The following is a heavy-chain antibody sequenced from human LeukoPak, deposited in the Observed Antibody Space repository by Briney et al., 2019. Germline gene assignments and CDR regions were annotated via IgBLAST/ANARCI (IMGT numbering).Heavy chain of an antibody. D-gene: IGHD6-6*01. V-gene: IGHV1-18*01. J-gene: IGHJ6*02. Sequence: ASVKVSCKASGYTFTSYGISWVRQAPGQGLEWMGWISAYNGNTNYAQKLQGRVTMTTDTSTSTAYMELRSLRSDDTAVYYCARDLLSYSSSSTFDYYYGMDVWGQGTTVTVSS. CDR3: ARDLLSYSSSSTFDYYYGMDV. CDR2: ISAYNGNT. CDR1: GYTFTSYG.